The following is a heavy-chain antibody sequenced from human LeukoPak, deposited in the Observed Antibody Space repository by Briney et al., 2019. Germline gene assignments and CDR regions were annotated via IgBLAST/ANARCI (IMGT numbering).Heavy chain of an antibody. CDR2: IKQDGTEK. CDR3: AKVAHYYYGSESYYFFEH. J-gene: IGHJ4*02. V-gene: IGHV3-7*01. D-gene: IGHD3-10*01. Sequence: PGESLRLSCTASGFTFTTYWMSWVHHPPGKGLEWVANIKQDGTEKYYVDSVKGRFTISRDNAKNSLYLQMNSLRVEDTATYYCAKVAHYYYGSESYYFFEHWGQGTPVTASS. CDR1: GFTFTTYW.